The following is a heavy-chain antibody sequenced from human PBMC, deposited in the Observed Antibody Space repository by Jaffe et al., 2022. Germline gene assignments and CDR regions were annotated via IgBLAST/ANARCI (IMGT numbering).Heavy chain of an antibody. CDR2: INPSGGST. CDR1: GYTFTSYY. Sequence: QVQLVQSGAEVKKPGASVKVSCKASGYTFTSYYMHWVRQAPGQGLEWMGIINPSGGSTSYAQKFQGRVTMTRDTSTSTVYMELSSLRSEDTAVYYCARDSRSGQSRSITLYFDYWGQGTLVTVSS. J-gene: IGHJ4*02. D-gene: IGHD2-2*01. V-gene: IGHV1-46*01. CDR3: ARDSRSGQSRSITLYFDY.